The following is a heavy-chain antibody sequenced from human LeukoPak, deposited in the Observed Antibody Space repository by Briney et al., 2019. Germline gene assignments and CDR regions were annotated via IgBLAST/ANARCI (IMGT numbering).Heavy chain of an antibody. CDR3: AKPPAYYYGSGSYYY. CDR2: ISGSGGGT. D-gene: IGHD3-10*01. V-gene: IGHV3-23*01. Sequence: GGSLRLSCAASGFTFSSYAMSWVRQAPGKGLEWVSAISGSGGGTYYAGSVKGRFTISRDNSKNTLYLQMNSLRAEDTAVYYCAKPPAYYYGSGSYYYWGQGTLVTVSS. J-gene: IGHJ4*02. CDR1: GFTFSSYA.